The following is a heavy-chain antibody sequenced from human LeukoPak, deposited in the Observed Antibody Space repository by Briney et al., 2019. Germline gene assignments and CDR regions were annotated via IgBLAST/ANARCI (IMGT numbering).Heavy chain of an antibody. D-gene: IGHD6-13*01. CDR2: IYPGDSDT. CDR1: GYSFPSYW. Sequence: GESLKISCKGSGYSFPSYWIGWVRQMPGKGLEWMGIIYPGDSDTRYSPSFQGHVTISVDKSISATYLQWSSLKASDTAIYYCATYPHYSKSFDYWGQGTLVTVSS. V-gene: IGHV5-51*01. J-gene: IGHJ4*02. CDR3: ATYPHYSKSFDY.